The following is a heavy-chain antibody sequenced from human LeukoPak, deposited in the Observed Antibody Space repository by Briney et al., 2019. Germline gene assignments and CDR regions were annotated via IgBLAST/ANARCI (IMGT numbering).Heavy chain of an antibody. V-gene: IGHV3-20*04. D-gene: IGHD2-8*01. CDR1: GFTFDDYG. J-gene: IGHJ4*02. CDR3: ARGLRNGPFDC. CDR2: INRNDGST. Sequence: GGSLRLSCEASGFTFDDYGMSCVRQPPRRGVEWVSDINRNDGSTDYAYSVKGRFTISRDNAKNSHFLQMNSLRVEDTALYYCARGLRNGPFDCWGQGTLVTVSS.